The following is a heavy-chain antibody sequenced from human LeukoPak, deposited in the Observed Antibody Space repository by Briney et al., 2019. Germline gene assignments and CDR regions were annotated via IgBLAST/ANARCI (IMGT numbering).Heavy chain of an antibody. CDR3: ARGAELGLYYYYYYMDV. J-gene: IGHJ6*03. V-gene: IGHV1-69*13. Sequence: SVKVSCKASGYTFTGYYMHWVRQAPGQGLEWMGGIIPIFGTANYAQKFQGRVTITADESTSTAYMELSSLRSEDTAVYYCARGAELGLYYYYYYMDVWGKGTTVTVSS. CDR1: GYTFTGYY. CDR2: IIPIFGTA. D-gene: IGHD6-13*01.